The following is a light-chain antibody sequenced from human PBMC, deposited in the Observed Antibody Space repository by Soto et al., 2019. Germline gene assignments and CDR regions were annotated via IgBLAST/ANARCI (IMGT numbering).Light chain of an antibody. Sequence: ERVMTQSPSTLSVSPGERATLSCRASQSVSSNLAWYQQKPGQAPRPLIYGASTGATGIPARFSGYGSGTEFTLTISSLQSEDFAVYYCQQCNNWPRTFGQGTKVDI. CDR3: QQCNNWPRT. CDR1: QSVSSN. CDR2: GAS. J-gene: IGKJ1*01. V-gene: IGKV3-15*01.